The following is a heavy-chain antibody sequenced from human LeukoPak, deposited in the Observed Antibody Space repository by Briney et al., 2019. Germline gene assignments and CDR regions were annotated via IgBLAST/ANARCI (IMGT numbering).Heavy chain of an antibody. V-gene: IGHV4-39*01. CDR3: ASSSRAGRYSSSWYGSVNWFDP. CDR1: GGSISSSSYY. J-gene: IGHJ5*02. D-gene: IGHD6-13*01. Sequence: SETLSLTCTVSGGSISSSSYYWGWIRQPPGKGLEWIGSIYYSGSTYYNPSLKSRVTISVDTSKNQFSLKLSSVPAADTAVYYCASSSRAGRYSSSWYGSVNWFDPWGQGTLVTVSS. CDR2: IYYSGST.